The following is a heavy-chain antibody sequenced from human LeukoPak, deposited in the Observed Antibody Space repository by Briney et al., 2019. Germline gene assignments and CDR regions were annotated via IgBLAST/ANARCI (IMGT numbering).Heavy chain of an antibody. D-gene: IGHD3-9*01. CDR2: IFPIIGQA. CDR3: ARATGDYFDWLFQEAFDI. J-gene: IGHJ3*02. V-gene: IGHV1-69*05. CDR1: RGTLSSYA. Sequence: SVKVSCKASRGTLSSYAISWVRQAPGQGLEWMGEIFPIIGQATDAQKFQGKVTITTDESTSKAYMELSSLRSEDTAVYYCARATGDYFDWLFQEAFDIWGQGTMVTVSS.